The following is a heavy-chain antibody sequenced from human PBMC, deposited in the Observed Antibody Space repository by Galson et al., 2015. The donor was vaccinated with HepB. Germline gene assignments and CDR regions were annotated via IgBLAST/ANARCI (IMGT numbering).Heavy chain of an antibody. D-gene: IGHD6-19*01. J-gene: IGHJ5*02. CDR1: GFIFSAYW. CDR3: AREHSRGRYLGGWFDP. Sequence: SLRLSCAASGFIFSAYWMHWVRQVPGKGLVWVSRINSDGSSIRYADSVKGRFTISRDNAKSTLYLQMNSLRAEDTAVYYCAREHSRGRYLGGWFDPWGQGTLVTVSS. V-gene: IGHV3-74*01. CDR2: INSDGSSI.